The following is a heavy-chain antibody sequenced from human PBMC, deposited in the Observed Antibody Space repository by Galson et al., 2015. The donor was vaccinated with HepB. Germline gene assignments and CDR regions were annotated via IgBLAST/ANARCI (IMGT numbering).Heavy chain of an antibody. CDR2: LDPSDSET. Sequence: QSGAEVKKPAESLRMSCKGSGYSFTSYWITWVRQMPGKGLEWMGTLDPSDSETNYSPSFQGHVTISADRSINTAFLQWSSLNASDTAINYCARRPPGIAALNHWGQGTLVTVAS. CDR1: GYSFTSYW. CDR3: ARRPPGIAALNH. J-gene: IGHJ5*02. D-gene: IGHD6-13*01. V-gene: IGHV5-10-1*01.